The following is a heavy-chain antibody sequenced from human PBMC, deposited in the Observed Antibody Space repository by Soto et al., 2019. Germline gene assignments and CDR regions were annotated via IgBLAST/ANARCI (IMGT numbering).Heavy chain of an antibody. Sequence: EVELVESGGGLVQPGGSLRLSCAASGFTFSDHYMDWVRQAPGEGLEWVGRIRNKANSYTTEYAASVRGRFTISRDDSKNSLDRQMNSLKTEDTAVYYCVKGSCSGGSCYTGDYWGQGTLVTVSS. J-gene: IGHJ4*02. V-gene: IGHV3-72*01. CDR3: VKGSCSGGSCYTGDY. D-gene: IGHD2-15*01. CDR1: GFTFSDHY. CDR2: IRNKANSYTT.